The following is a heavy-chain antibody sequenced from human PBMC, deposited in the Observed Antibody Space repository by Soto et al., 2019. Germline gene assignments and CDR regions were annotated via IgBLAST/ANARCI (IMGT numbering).Heavy chain of an antibody. CDR2: IIPIFGTA. CDR3: ALVEDYGDYVNYYYYGMDV. D-gene: IGHD4-17*01. J-gene: IGHJ6*02. CDR1: GGTFSSYA. Sequence: QVQLVQSGAEVKKPGSSVKVSCKASGGTFSSYAISWVRQAPGQGLEWMGGIIPIFGTANYAQKFQGRVTITADKSTSTAYMELSSLRSEDTAVYYCALVEDYGDYVNYYYYGMDVWGQGTTVTVSS. V-gene: IGHV1-69*06.